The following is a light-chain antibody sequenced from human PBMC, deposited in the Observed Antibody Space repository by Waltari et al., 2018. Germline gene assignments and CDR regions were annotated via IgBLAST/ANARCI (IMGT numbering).Light chain of an antibody. CDR2: DVT. V-gene: IGLV2-14*03. J-gene: IGLJ3*02. Sequence: QSALTQPASVSGSPGQSITISCTGTTSDIGPFNYVPWYQQHPGKAPKVLIYDVTNRPSGVSYRFSGSKSGNTASLTISGLQAEDEAYYHCASFISGSTSSVLFGGGTKLTVL. CDR3: ASFISGSTSSVL. CDR1: TSDIGPFNY.